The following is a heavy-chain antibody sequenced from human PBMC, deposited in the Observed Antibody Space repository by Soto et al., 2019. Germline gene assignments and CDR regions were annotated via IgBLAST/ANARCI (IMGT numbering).Heavy chain of an antibody. Sequence: QVQLQESGPGLVKPSQTLSLTGTVSSDSITSGRYYWSWVRQHPGRGLEWIGYIYYSGNSYYNPSLKSRVTISLDRSKSQFSLELNSVTAADTAVYYCARSGGSNSWYGVFDFWGQGTLVTVSS. CDR1: SDSITSGRYY. CDR3: ARSGGSNSWYGVFDF. CDR2: IYYSGNS. J-gene: IGHJ4*02. D-gene: IGHD2-15*01. V-gene: IGHV4-31*03.